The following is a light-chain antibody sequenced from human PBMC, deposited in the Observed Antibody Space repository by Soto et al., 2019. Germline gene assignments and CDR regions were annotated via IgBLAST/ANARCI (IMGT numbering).Light chain of an antibody. V-gene: IGKV1-5*01. CDR1: QSISSW. J-gene: IGKJ1*01. Sequence: DIQMTQSPSILSASVGDRVTISCLASQSISSWLAWYQQKPGKAPNLLIFDASTLETGVPSRFSGSEAETEFTLTISGLQPDDFATYYCQQYNSYPWTFGQGTKVDIK. CDR2: DAS. CDR3: QQYNSYPWT.